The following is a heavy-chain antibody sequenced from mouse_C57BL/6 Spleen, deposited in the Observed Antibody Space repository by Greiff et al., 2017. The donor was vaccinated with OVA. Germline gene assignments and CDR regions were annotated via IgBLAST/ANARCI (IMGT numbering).Heavy chain of an antibody. J-gene: IGHJ2*01. CDR2: IRNKANGYTT. Sequence: EVQRVESGGGLVQPGGSLSLSCAASGFTFTDYYMSWVRQPPGKALEWLGFIRNKANGYTTEYSASVKGRFTISRDNSQSILYLQMNALRAEDSATYYCARFFYGPPAYFDYWGQGTTLTVSS. D-gene: IGHD2-1*01. CDR3: ARFFYGPPAYFDY. CDR1: GFTFTDYY. V-gene: IGHV7-3*01.